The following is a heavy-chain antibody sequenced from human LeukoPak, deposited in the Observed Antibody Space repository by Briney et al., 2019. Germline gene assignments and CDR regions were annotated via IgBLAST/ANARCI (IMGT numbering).Heavy chain of an antibody. CDR3: ARINYRPIIKFFDF. CDR1: GYTFTDYY. CDR2: INPHSGGT. V-gene: IGHV1-2*02. J-gene: IGHJ4*02. D-gene: IGHD4-11*01. Sequence: ASVKVSCKASGYTFTDYYMHWVRQAPGQGLEWMGWINPHSGGTDHAQKFQGRVTMTRDMSTSTVYMELSSLRSEDTAVYYCARINYRPIIKFFDFWGQGTLVTVSS.